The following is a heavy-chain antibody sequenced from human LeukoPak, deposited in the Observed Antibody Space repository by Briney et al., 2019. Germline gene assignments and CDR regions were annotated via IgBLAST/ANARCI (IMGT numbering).Heavy chain of an antibody. CDR1: GYTFTSYG. J-gene: IGHJ4*02. D-gene: IGHD2-21*02. V-gene: IGHV1-18*01. CDR2: ISAYNGNT. CDR3: ASTPSLTYCGGDCYSGPLGY. Sequence: ASVKVSCKASGYTFTSYGISWVRQAPGQGLEWMGWISAYNGNTNYAQKLQGRVTMTTDTSTSTAYMELRSLRSDDTAVHYCASTPSLTYCGGDCYSGPLGYWGQGTLVTVSS.